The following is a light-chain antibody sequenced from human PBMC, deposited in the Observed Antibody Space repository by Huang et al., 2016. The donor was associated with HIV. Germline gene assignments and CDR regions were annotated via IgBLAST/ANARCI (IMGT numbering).Light chain of an antibody. CDR1: QRIGSY. CDR2: SAP. Sequence: EIVFTQSPATLSLSPGERVTLSCRARQRIGSYLAWYQQRPGQSHRRLISSAPNRATGIPARFSGRGSGTDFTLTISSLEPEDFAVYYCHQRGDWPLTFGGGTRVEIK. V-gene: IGKV3-11*01. J-gene: IGKJ4*01. CDR3: HQRGDWPLT.